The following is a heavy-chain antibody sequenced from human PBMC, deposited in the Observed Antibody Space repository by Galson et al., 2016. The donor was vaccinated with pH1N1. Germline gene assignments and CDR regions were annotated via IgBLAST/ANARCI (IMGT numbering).Heavy chain of an antibody. CDR1: GGSISSNHN. J-gene: IGHJ5*02. V-gene: IGHV4-39*07. CDR2: VHYTGAA. Sequence: SETLSLTCTVSGGSISSNHNWGWIRQPPGKGLEWVGSVHYTGAAYYNPSLRSRVTISIDTSKSQFSLKMASVTAADTAVYFCARESLEWLIISGHRVQLNRVDPWGQGTLVTVSS. CDR3: ARESLEWLIISGHRVQLNRVDP. D-gene: IGHD3-3*01.